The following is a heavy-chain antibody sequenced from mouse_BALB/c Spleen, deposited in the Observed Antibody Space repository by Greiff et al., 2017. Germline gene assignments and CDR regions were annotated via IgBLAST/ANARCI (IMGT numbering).Heavy chain of an antibody. D-gene: IGHD2-4*01. CDR1: GFNIKDYY. Sequence: EVKLMESGAELVRSGASVKLSCTASGFNIKDYYMHWVKQRPEQGLEWIGWIDPENGDTEYAPKFQGKATMTADTSSNTAYLQLSSLTSEDTAVYYIYYDYDWFAYWGQGTLVTVSA. CDR2: IDPENGDT. V-gene: IGHV14-4*02. J-gene: IGHJ3*01. CDR3: YYDYDWFAY.